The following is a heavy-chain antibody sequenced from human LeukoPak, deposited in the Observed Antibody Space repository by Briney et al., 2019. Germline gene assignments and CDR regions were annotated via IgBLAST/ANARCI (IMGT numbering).Heavy chain of an antibody. CDR1: GFTFSSYA. CDR3: ARRRGSSWYDAFES. D-gene: IGHD6-13*01. Sequence: GGSLRLSCAASGFTFSSYAMSWVRQAPGKGLEWVSGISSSGGSTHSADSVKGRFTISRDNSKSTLYLEMNSLRAEDTAVYYCARRRGSSWYDAFESWGQGTLVTVSS. V-gene: IGHV3-23*01. J-gene: IGHJ4*02. CDR2: ISSSGGST.